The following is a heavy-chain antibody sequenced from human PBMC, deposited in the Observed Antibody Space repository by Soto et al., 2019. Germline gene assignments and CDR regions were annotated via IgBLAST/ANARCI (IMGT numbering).Heavy chain of an antibody. CDR3: AKEEGGDFWSGYFDY. D-gene: IGHD3-3*01. V-gene: IGHV3-30*18. J-gene: IGHJ4*02. CDR2: ISYDGSNK. CDR1: GFTFSSYG. Sequence: QVQLVESGGGVVQPGRSLRLSCAASGFTFSSYGMHWVRQAPGKGLEWVAVISYDGSNKYYADSVKGRFTISRDNSKNTLYLQRNSLRAEDTAVYYCAKEEGGDFWSGYFDYWGQGTLVTVSS.